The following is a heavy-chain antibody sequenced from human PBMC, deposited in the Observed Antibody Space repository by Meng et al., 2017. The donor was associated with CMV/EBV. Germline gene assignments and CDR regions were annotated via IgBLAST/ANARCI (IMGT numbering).Heavy chain of an antibody. J-gene: IGHJ6*02. CDR1: GYTFTGYY. Sequence: ASVKVSCKASGYTFTGYYMHWVRQATGQGLEWMGWISAYNVNTNYAQKLQGRVTMTTDTSTSTAYMELRSLRSDDTAVYYCAREGQLEWFRISSYVLDVWGQGTTVTVSS. CDR3: AREGQLEWFRISSYVLDV. D-gene: IGHD3-3*01. V-gene: IGHV1-18*04. CDR2: ISAYNVNT.